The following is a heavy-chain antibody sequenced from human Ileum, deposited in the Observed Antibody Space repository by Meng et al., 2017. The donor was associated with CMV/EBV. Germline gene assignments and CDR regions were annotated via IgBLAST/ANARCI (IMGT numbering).Heavy chain of an antibody. CDR2: IYSGGTT. CDR3: ARGGERFGERNLDY. J-gene: IGHJ4*02. Sequence: GGSLRLSCAASGFTVSSNYMSWVRQAPGKGLEWVSVIYSGGTTYYADSVKDRFTISRDNSKNTLYLQMNSLRAEATAVYYFARGGERFGERNLDYWGQGTLVTVSS. V-gene: IGHV3-53*01. D-gene: IGHD3-10*01. CDR1: GFTVSSNY.